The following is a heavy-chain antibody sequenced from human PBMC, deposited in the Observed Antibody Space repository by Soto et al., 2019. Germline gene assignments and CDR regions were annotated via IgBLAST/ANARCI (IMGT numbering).Heavy chain of an antibody. V-gene: IGHV3-9*01. D-gene: IGHD6-19*01. Sequence: EVQLVESGGGLVQPGRSLRLSCAASGFTFDDYAMHWVRQAPGKGLEWVSGISWNSGSIGYADSVKGRFTISRDNAKNSLYLQMNSLRAEDTALHYCAKDTAVAGTGDYFDYWGQGTLVTVSS. J-gene: IGHJ4*02. CDR2: ISWNSGSI. CDR3: AKDTAVAGTGDYFDY. CDR1: GFTFDDYA.